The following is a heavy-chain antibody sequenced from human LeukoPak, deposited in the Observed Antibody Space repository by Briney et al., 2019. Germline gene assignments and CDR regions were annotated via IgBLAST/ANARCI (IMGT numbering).Heavy chain of an antibody. V-gene: IGHV3-23*01. D-gene: IGHD3-16*02. J-gene: IGHJ4*02. CDR3: AKYPSGIMITFGGVIVNYYFDY. CDR2: ISGSGGST. Sequence: GGSLRLSCAASGFTFSSYAMSWVRQAPGKGLEWVSAISGSGGSTYYADSVKGRFTISRDNSKNTLYLQMNSLRAEDTAVYYCAKYPSGIMITFGGVIVNYYFDYWGQGTLVTVSS. CDR1: GFTFSSYA.